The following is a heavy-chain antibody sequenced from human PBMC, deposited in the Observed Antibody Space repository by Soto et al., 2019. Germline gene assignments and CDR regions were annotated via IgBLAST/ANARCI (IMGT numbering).Heavy chain of an antibody. CDR3: ARRYVGTLDY. Sequence: PSETLSLTCTVSGGSISSYYWSWIRQPPGKGLEWIGYIYYSGSTNYNPSLKSRVTISVDTSKNQFSLKLSSVTAADTPVYYGARRYVGTLDYWGQGTLVTVSS. D-gene: IGHD3-16*01. J-gene: IGHJ4*02. CDR1: GGSISSYY. V-gene: IGHV4-59*08. CDR2: IYYSGST.